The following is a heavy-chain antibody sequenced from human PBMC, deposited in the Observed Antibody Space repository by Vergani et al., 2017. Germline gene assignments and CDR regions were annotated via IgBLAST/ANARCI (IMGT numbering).Heavy chain of an antibody. V-gene: IGHV3-7*01. D-gene: IGHD3-22*01. CDR1: GFTFSSYW. Sequence: EVQLVESGGGLVQPGGSLRLSCAASGFTFSSYWMSWVRRAPGKGLEWVANIKQDGSEKYYVDSVKGRFTISRDNAKNSLYLQMNSLRAEDTAVYYCARDSRGNYYDSVPGGYWGQGTLVTVSS. CDR2: IKQDGSEK. CDR3: ARDSRGNYYDSVPGGY. J-gene: IGHJ4*02.